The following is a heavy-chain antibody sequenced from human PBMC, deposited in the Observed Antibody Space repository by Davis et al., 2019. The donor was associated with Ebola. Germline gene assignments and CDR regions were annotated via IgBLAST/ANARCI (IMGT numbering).Heavy chain of an antibody. J-gene: IGHJ5*02. D-gene: IGHD3-16*01. CDR2: INHSGST. Sequence: PSETLSLTCAVYGGSFSGYYWSWIRQPPGKGLEWIGEINHSGSTNYNPSLKSRVTISVDTSKNQFSLKLSSVTAADTAVYYCARGSNDYVWGTSSNWFDPWGQGTLVTVSS. CDR3: ARGSNDYVWGTSSNWFDP. V-gene: IGHV4-34*01. CDR1: GGSFSGYY.